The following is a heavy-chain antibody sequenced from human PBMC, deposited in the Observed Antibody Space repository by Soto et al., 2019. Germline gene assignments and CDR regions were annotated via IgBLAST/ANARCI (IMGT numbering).Heavy chain of an antibody. CDR2: IYWDDDK. Sequence: QITLKESGPTLVKPTQTLTLTCTFSGFSLSTSGVGVGWIRQPPGKALEWLALIYWDDDKRYSPSLKSRLTSTKDTSKNPVVLTMTNMTTVDTAAYYCARLSFGESYYYGMDVWGQGTTVTVSS. CDR1: GFSLSTSGVG. CDR3: ARLSFGESYYYGMDV. D-gene: IGHD3-10*01. J-gene: IGHJ6*02. V-gene: IGHV2-5*02.